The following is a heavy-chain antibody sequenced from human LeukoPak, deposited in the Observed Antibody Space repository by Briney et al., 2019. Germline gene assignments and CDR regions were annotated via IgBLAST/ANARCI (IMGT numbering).Heavy chain of an antibody. CDR3: ARRITIFGVVMGFDP. CDR1: GGSFSGYY. V-gene: IGHV4-34*01. J-gene: IGHJ5*02. D-gene: IGHD3-3*01. CDR2: INHSGST. Sequence: PSETLSLTCAVYGGSFSGYYWSWIRQPPGKGLEWIGEINHSGSTNYNPSLKSRVTISVDTSKNQFSLKLSSVTAADTAVYYCARRITIFGVVMGFDPWGQGTLVTVSS.